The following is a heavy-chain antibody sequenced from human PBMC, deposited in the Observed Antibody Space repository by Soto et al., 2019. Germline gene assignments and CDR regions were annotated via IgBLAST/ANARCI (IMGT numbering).Heavy chain of an antibody. D-gene: IGHD3-16*01. Sequence: GLSCAASGVSVSITDVGWVRQAPGKGLEWVSVIYSGGSTFYADSVRGRFTISRDNSKNTVNLQMNSLRAEDTAVYYCARDPWAADYWGQGTLVTVSS. V-gene: IGHV3-66*01. CDR2: IYSGGST. J-gene: IGHJ4*02. CDR1: GVSVSITD. CDR3: ARDPWAADY.